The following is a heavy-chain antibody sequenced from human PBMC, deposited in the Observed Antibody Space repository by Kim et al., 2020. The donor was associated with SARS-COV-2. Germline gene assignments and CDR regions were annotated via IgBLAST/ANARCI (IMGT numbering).Heavy chain of an antibody. D-gene: IGHD3-10*01. Sequence: SETLSLTCTVSGGSISSSSYYWGWIRQPPGKGLEWIGSIYYSGSTYYNPSLKSRVTISVDTSKNQFSLKLSSVTAADTAVYYCASTGYGSLDAFDIWGQGTMVTVSS. CDR1: GGSISSSSYY. CDR3: ASTGYGSLDAFDI. J-gene: IGHJ3*02. CDR2: IYYSGST. V-gene: IGHV4-39*01.